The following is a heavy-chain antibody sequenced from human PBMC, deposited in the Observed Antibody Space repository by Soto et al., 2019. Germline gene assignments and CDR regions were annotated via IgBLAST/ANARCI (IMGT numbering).Heavy chain of an antibody. CDR3: ARAHVILPYFDY. CDR1: GGSISSPNW. J-gene: IGHJ4*02. D-gene: IGHD2-2*01. Sequence: QVQLQESGPGLVKPSGTLSLTCAVSGGSISSPNWWSWVRQPPGKGLEWIAEIYHSGGTNYNPSLNSRVTISVDKSKNQFSLRLSSVTAADTAMYYCARAHVILPYFDYWGQGTLVTVSS. CDR2: IYHSGGT. V-gene: IGHV4-4*02.